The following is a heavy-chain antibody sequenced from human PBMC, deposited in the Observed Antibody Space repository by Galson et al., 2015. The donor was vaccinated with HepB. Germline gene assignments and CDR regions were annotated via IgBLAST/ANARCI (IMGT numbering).Heavy chain of an antibody. CDR3: TRHGTTVVTSDY. CDR1: GFTFSGSA. V-gene: IGHV3-73*01. Sequence: SLRLSCAASGFTFSGSAMHWVRQASGKGLEWVGRIRSKANSYATAYAASVKGRFTISRDDSKNTAYLQMNSLKTEDTAVYYCTRHGTTVVTSDYWGQGTLVTVSS. CDR2: IRSKANSYAT. J-gene: IGHJ4*02. D-gene: IGHD4-23*01.